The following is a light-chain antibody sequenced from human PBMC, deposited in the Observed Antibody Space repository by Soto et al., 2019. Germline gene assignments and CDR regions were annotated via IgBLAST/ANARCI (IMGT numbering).Light chain of an antibody. CDR3: QQYGTSPALT. CDR2: GAS. J-gene: IGKJ4*01. V-gene: IGKV3-20*01. CDR1: QTVSSN. Sequence: EIEMTQSRTTLSVSPGERDTLSCRASQTVSSNVAWYQQKPGQAPRLLMYGASSRATGIPDRFSGSGSGTDFTLTISRLEPEDFAVYYCQQYGTSPALTFGGGTKVDIK.